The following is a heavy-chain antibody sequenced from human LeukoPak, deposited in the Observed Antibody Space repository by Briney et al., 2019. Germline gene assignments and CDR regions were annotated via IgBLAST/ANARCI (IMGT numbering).Heavy chain of an antibody. CDR1: GFTLDDYA. D-gene: IGHD2-15*01. J-gene: IGHJ3*01. V-gene: IGHV3-9*01. Sequence: PGGSLRLSCAAAGFTLDDYAMHWVRQAPGKGLQWVSSISWDSGNMSYADSVKGRFTTSRDNTKNSLYLQMNSLRTEDSALYYCIKDMGFDLLKDAFHVWGQGTMVTVSS. CDR3: IKDMGFDLLKDAFHV. CDR2: ISWDSGNM.